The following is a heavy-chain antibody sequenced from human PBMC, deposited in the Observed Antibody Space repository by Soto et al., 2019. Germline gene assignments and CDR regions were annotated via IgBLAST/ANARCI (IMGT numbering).Heavy chain of an antibody. J-gene: IGHJ4*02. CDR2: LYGNGGGV. V-gene: IGHV3-23*01. CDR3: ARDALPFDGISLAHD. Sequence: GGSLRLRCAASGFTCRDYAIIWIRQVPGKGLQWVSGLYGNGGGVHYADSVKGRFTISRDNSAYSAYLQMNNLRVEDTAVYYCARDALPFDGISLAHDWGQRTVVTVSS. D-gene: IGHD3-9*01. CDR1: GFTCRDYA.